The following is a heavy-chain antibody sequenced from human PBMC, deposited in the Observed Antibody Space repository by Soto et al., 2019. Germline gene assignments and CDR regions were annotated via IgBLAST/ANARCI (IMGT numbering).Heavy chain of an antibody. Sequence: QVQLQQWGAGLLKPSETLSLTCAVYGGSFSGYYWSWIRQPPGKGLEWIGEINHSGSTNYNPSLKSRVTISVDTSKNQFSLKLSSVTAADTAVYYCAGGNYPDYWGQGTLVTVSS. CDR1: GGSFSGYY. CDR2: INHSGST. CDR3: AGGNYPDY. V-gene: IGHV4-34*01. J-gene: IGHJ4*02.